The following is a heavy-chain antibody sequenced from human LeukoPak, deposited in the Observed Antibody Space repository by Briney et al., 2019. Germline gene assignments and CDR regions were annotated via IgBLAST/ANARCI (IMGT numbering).Heavy chain of an antibody. J-gene: IGHJ4*02. CDR1: GFTFSSYA. CDR2: ISGSDGST. V-gene: IGHV3-23*01. D-gene: IGHD1-26*01. Sequence: GGSLRLSCAASGFTFSSYAMHWVRQAPGKGLEWVSGISGSDGSTNYADSVKGRFTISRDNSKNTLYLQMNSLRAEDTAVYYCAKGRSGSYSPTWDYWGQGTLVTVSS. CDR3: AKGRSGSYSPTWDY.